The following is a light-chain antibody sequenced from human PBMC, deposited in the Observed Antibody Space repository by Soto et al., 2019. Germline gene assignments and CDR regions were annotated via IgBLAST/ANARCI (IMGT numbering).Light chain of an antibody. V-gene: IGKV1-9*01. Sequence: DIKMTQSPSFLAAAVGDRVTITCRASQGISSYVAWYQQKQGKATKLLIYAASTLQSGVPLRVSGSGSGTSVTLTISSLQPEDFATYYCQQLLSYPITFGQGTRLEIK. CDR2: AAS. J-gene: IGKJ5*01. CDR1: QGISSY. CDR3: QQLLSYPIT.